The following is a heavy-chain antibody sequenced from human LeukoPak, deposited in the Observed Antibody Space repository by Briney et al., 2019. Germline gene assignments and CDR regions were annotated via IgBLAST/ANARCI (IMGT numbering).Heavy chain of an antibody. Sequence: GGSLRLSCAASGFTFSNYEMNWVRQAPGKGLEWVSYISSSGSAIYYADSVKGRFAISRDNAENSLYLQMNSLRAEDTAVYYCARWSYDSSGYYALFEYWGQGTLVTVSS. V-gene: IGHV3-48*03. CDR2: ISSSGSAI. CDR3: ARWSYDSSGYYALFEY. CDR1: GFTFSNYE. J-gene: IGHJ4*02. D-gene: IGHD3-22*01.